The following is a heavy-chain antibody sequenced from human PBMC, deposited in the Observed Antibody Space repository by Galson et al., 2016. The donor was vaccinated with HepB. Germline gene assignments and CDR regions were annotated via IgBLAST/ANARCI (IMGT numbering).Heavy chain of an antibody. CDR3: ARAPGRVRGVS. D-gene: IGHD3-10*01. J-gene: IGHJ5*02. V-gene: IGHV4-34*01. Sequence: SETLSLTCAVYGGSISDYYWTWIRQAPGKGLEWIGEINQSGSTDYSPSLKSRVTISIDTSKNQFSLRLRSVTAADTAVYYCARAPGRVRGVSWGQGTLVTVSS. CDR1: GGSISDYY. CDR2: INQSGST.